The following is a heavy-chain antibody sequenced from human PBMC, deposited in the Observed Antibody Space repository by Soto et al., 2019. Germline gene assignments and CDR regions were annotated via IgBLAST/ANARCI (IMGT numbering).Heavy chain of an antibody. CDR3: AAGGTRWLHSPFDY. CDR2: FDPEDGET. V-gene: IGHV1-24*01. CDR1: GHTLTELS. D-gene: IGHD1-1*01. Sequence: QVQLLQSGAEVKKPGVSVKVSCKVSGHTLTELSMHWVRQAPGRGLEWMGGFDPEDGETIFAQKFQGRVTMTEDTSTDSTYMELTSLGSEDTAVYYCAAGGTRWLHSPFDYWGQGTLVTISS. J-gene: IGHJ4*02.